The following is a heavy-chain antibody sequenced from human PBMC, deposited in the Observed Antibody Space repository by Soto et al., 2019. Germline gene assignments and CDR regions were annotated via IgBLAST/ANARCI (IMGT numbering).Heavy chain of an antibody. CDR1: GGTFSSYT. Sequence: QVQLVQSGAEVKKPGSSVKVSCKASGGTFSSYTISWVRQAPGQGLEWMGRIIPILGIANYAQKYQGRVTITADKSPRTAYTELRSLGPEDPAVYHCARGWERPAAPTRHLRGQGTLVTVSS. D-gene: IGHD1-26*01. J-gene: IGHJ4*02. CDR3: ARGWERPAAPTRHL. CDR2: IIPILGIA. V-gene: IGHV1-69*02.